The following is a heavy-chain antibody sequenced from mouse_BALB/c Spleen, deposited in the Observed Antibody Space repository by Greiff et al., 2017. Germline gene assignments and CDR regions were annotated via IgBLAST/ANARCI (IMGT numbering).Heavy chain of an antibody. D-gene: IGHD2-14*01. CDR2: IWAGGST. CDR3: DRNDYRYDAWFAY. V-gene: IGHV2-9*02. CDR1: GFSLTSYG. Sequence: VQLQQSGPGLVAPSQSLSITCTVSGFSLTSYGVHWVRQPPGKGLEWLGVIWAGGSTNYNSALMSRLSISKDNSKGQVFLKMNSLQTDDTAMYYCDRNDYRYDAWFAYWGQGTLVTVSA. J-gene: IGHJ3*01.